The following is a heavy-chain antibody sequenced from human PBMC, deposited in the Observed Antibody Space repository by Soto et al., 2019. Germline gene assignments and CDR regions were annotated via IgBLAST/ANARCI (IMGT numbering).Heavy chain of an antibody. CDR3: ARERRGIAAAGTFDY. CDR1: GGSISSYY. CDR2: IYTSGST. D-gene: IGHD6-13*01. J-gene: IGHJ4*02. Sequence: SETLSLTCTVSGGSISSYYWSWIRQPAGKGLEWIGRIYTSGSTNYNPPLKSRVTMSVDTSKNQFSLKLSSVTAADTAVYYCARERRGIAAAGTFDYWGQGTLVTVSS. V-gene: IGHV4-4*07.